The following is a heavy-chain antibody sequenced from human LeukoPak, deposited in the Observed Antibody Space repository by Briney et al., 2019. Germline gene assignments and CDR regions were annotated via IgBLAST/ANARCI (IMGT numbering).Heavy chain of an antibody. V-gene: IGHV1-69*04. J-gene: IGHJ6*02. CDR3: ASYGLGYSYEGPGGMDV. CDR1: GGTFSGYA. Sequence: SVKVSCKASGGTFSGYAISWVRQAPGQGLEWMGRIIPILGIANYAQKFQGRVTITADKSTSTAYMEPSSLRSEDTAVYYRASYGLGYSYEGPGGMDVWGQGTTVTVSS. CDR2: IIPILGIA. D-gene: IGHD5-18*01.